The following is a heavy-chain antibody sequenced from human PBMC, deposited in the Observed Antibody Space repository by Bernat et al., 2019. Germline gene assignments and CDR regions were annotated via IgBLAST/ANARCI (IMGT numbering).Heavy chain of an antibody. J-gene: IGHJ4*02. V-gene: IGHV3-7*04. CDR2: INQDGSDK. Sequence: DVQLVEFGGGLVQPGGSLRLSCAASRFIFRNYWMTWVRQAPGRGLEWVANINQDGSDKYYLDSVKARFTISRDNAENSLYLQMTGLRAEDTAVYYCVRATGWYPDYWGRGTLVTVSS. D-gene: IGHD6-19*01. CDR3: VRATGWYPDY. CDR1: RFIFRNYW.